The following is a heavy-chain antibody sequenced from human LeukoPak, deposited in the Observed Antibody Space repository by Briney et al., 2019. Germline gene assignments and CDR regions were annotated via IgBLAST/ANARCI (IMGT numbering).Heavy chain of an antibody. Sequence: GGSLRLSCAASGFTFSSYAMTWVRQAPGKGLEWVSAITGGGDTTYYADSVKGRFTISRDNSKNTLYLQMNNLRAEDTAIYYCAKAANYDILTGYYLDYWGQGTLVTVSS. CDR2: ITGGGDTT. V-gene: IGHV3-23*01. D-gene: IGHD3-9*01. CDR3: AKAANYDILTGYYLDY. J-gene: IGHJ4*02. CDR1: GFTFSSYA.